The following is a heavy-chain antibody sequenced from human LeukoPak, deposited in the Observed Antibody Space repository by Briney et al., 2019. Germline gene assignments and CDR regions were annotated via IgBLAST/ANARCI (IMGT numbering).Heavy chain of an antibody. CDR2: IRSKAYGGTT. V-gene: IGHV3-49*04. Sequence: GGSLRLSCTASGYTFGDYAMSWVRQAPGKGLEWVGFIRSKAYGGTTEYAASVEGRFTISRDDSKSIAYLQMNSLKTEDTAVYYCSKWVRFGEFYDYWGQGTLVTVSS. CDR1: GYTFGDYA. J-gene: IGHJ4*02. CDR3: SKWVRFGEFYDY. D-gene: IGHD3-10*01.